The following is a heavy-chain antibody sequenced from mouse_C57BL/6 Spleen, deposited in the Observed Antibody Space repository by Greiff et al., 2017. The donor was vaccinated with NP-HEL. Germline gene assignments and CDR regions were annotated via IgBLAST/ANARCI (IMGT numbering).Heavy chain of an antibody. CDR2: ISYDGSN. CDR1: GYSITSGYY. Sequence: EVKLLESGPGLVKPSQSLSLPCSVTGYSITSGYYWNWIRQFPGNKLEWMGYISYDGSNNYNPSLKNRISITRDTSKNQFFLKLNSVTTEDTATYYCAKYYDYDGWYFDVWGTGTTVTVSS. V-gene: IGHV3-6*01. CDR3: AKYYDYDGWYFDV. D-gene: IGHD2-4*01. J-gene: IGHJ1*03.